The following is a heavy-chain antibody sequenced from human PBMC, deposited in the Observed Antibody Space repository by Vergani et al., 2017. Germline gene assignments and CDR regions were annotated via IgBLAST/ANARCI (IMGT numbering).Heavy chain of an antibody. CDR2: INPSGGST. CDR1: GYTFTSYY. Sequence: QVPLVQSGAEVKKPGASVKVFCKASGYTFTSYYMHWVRQAPGQGLEWMGIINPSGGSTSYAQKFQGRVTMTRDTSTSTVYMELSSLRSEDTAVYYCAEDSRYCXSTGCYVGQDWFDPWGQGTLVTVSS. J-gene: IGHJ5*02. CDR3: AEDSRYCXSTGCYVGQDWFDP. D-gene: IGHD2-2*01. V-gene: IGHV1-46*01.